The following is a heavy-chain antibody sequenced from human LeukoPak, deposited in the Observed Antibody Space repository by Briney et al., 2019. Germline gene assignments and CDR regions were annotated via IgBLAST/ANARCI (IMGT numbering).Heavy chain of an antibody. Sequence: GGSLRLSCVASGFSFSSYAMTWVRQAPGKGLEWVSGISASGGSTYYADSVKGRFTISRDNSKNTLYLQMNSLRADDTAIYYCAKRNSGGPYYFDYWGQGSLVTVSS. CDR2: ISASGGST. D-gene: IGHD3-10*01. CDR1: GFSFSSYA. V-gene: IGHV3-23*01. J-gene: IGHJ4*02. CDR3: AKRNSGGPYYFDY.